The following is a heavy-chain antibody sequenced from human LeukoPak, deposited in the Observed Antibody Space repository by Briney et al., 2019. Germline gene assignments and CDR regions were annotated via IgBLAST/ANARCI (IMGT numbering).Heavy chain of an antibody. CDR3: ARETTVPPGGNQH. V-gene: IGHV4-61*02. D-gene: IGHD4-17*01. CDR2: IYTSGST. Sequence: SETLSLTCTVSGGSISSGSYYWSWIRQPAGKGLEWIGRIYTSGSTNYNPSLKSRVTISVDTSKNQFSLKLSSVTAADTAVYYCARETTVPPGGNQHWGQGTLVTVSS. J-gene: IGHJ1*01. CDR1: GGSISSGSYY.